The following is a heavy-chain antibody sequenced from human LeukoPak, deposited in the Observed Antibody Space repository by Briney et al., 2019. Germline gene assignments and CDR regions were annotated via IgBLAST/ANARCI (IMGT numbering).Heavy chain of an antibody. CDR1: GGSISSSSYY. CDR2: IYYSGST. J-gene: IGHJ4*02. CDR3: ARRRGSVLRHFNY. D-gene: IGHD5/OR15-5a*01. Sequence: SETLSLTCTVSGGSISSSSYYWGWIRQPPGKGLEWIGSIYYSGSTYYNPSLKSRVTISVDTSKNQFSLKLSSVTAADTAVYYCARRRGSVLRHFNYWGQGTLVTVSS. V-gene: IGHV4-39*01.